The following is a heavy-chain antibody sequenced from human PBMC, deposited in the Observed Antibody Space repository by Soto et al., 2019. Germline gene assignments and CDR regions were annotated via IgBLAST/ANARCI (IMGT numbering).Heavy chain of an antibody. CDR1: GFSLSTSGVG. V-gene: IGHV2-5*02. CDR3: AHRRLGIAVTGTFDY. D-gene: IGHD6-19*01. J-gene: IGHJ4*02. Sequence: QITLKESGPTLVKPTQTLTLTCTFSGFSLSTSGVGVGWFRQPPGKALEWLALIYWDDDKRYSPSLKSRLTIPKEASKNQVVLTVTRMGPVDTATYSCAHRRLGIAVTGTFDYWGQGTLVTVSS. CDR2: IYWDDDK.